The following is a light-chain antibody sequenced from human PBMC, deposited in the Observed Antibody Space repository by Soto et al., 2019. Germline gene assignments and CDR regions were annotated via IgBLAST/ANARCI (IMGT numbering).Light chain of an antibody. J-gene: IGLJ2*01. CDR3: GTWDSSLRGV. CDR1: SSNIGNND. CDR2: DNY. Sequence: QSVLTQPPSVSAAPGQKVTISCSGSSSNIGNNDVSWYQQFPGTAPKLLIYDNYKRPSGIPDRFSGSKSGTSATLGISGLQTWDEADYYCGTWDSSLRGVFGGGTPLTVL. V-gene: IGLV1-51*01.